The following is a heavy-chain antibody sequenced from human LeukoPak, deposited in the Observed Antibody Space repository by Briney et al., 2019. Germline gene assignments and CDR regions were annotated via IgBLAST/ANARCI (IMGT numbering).Heavy chain of an antibody. Sequence: PGGSLRLSCAASGFTFSSYAMHWVRQAPGKGLEWVAVISYDGSNKYYADSVKGRFTISRDNSKNTLYLQMNSLRAEDTAVYYCARDYYDSSGYYYVPNLDYWGQGTLVTVSS. CDR3: ARDYYDSSGYYYVPNLDY. CDR2: ISYDGSNK. V-gene: IGHV3-30-3*01. CDR1: GFTFSSYA. J-gene: IGHJ4*02. D-gene: IGHD3-22*01.